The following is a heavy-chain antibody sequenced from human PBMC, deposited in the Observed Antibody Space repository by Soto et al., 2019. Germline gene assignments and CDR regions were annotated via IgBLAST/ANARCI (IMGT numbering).Heavy chain of an antibody. Sequence: QVQLVQSGAEVKKPGASVKVSCKASGYTFTSYAMHWVRQAPGQRLEWMGWINAGNGNTKYSQKFQGRVTITRDTSASTAYMELSSLRSEDTAVYYCARDRGCYVHFDYWGQGTLVTVSS. CDR1: GYTFTSYA. CDR3: ARDRGCYVHFDY. CDR2: INAGNGNT. D-gene: IGHD6-19*01. J-gene: IGHJ4*02. V-gene: IGHV1-3*01.